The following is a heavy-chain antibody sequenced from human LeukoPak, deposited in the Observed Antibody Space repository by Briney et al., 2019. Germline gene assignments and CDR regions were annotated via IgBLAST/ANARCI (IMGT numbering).Heavy chain of an antibody. V-gene: IGHV1-2*02. CDR2: INPNSGGT. J-gene: IGHJ4*02. CDR3: ARGGSYCSGGSCYDY. Sequence: GASVKVSCKASGYTFTGYYMHWVRQAPGQGLEWMGWINPNSGGTNYAQKFQGRVTMTRDTSISTAYMELSRLRSDDTAVYYCARGGSYCSGGSCYDYWGQGTLVTVSS. CDR1: GYTFTGYY. D-gene: IGHD2-15*01.